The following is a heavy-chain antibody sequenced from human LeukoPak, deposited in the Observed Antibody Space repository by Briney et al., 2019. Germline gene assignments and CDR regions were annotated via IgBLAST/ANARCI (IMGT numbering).Heavy chain of an antibody. Sequence: SETLSLTCTVSGGSISSSSYYWGWIRQPPGKGLEWIGSIYYSGSTYYNPSLKSRVTISVDTSKNQFSLKLSSVTAADTAVYYCARQVPHSGWGGYYFDYWGQGTLVTVSS. CDR1: GGSISSSSYY. J-gene: IGHJ4*02. CDR2: IYYSGST. D-gene: IGHD6-19*01. CDR3: ARQVPHSGWGGYYFDY. V-gene: IGHV4-39*01.